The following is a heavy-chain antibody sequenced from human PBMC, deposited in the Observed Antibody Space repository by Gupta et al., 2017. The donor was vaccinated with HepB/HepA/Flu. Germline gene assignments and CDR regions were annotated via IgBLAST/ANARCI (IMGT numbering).Heavy chain of an antibody. CDR1: GFTFSSYS. CDR2: ISSSSSYI. Sequence: EVQLVESGGGLVKPGGSLSLSCAASGFTFSSYSMNWVRTAPGQGLEWVSSISSSSSYIYYEDSVKGRFTISRDNDKNSLYLQINSMRAEDTAVYYCARMPSRFVVPAAAFDYWGQGTLVTVSS. CDR3: ARMPSRFVVPAAAFDY. V-gene: IGHV3-21*01. D-gene: IGHD2-2*01. J-gene: IGHJ4*02.